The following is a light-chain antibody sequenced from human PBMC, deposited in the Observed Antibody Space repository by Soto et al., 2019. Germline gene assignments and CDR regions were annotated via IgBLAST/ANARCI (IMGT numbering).Light chain of an antibody. CDR1: SSNIGAGYD. Sequence: QSVLTQPPSVSGAPGQTITISCTGSSSNIGAGYDVHWYQQLPGRAPKLLIYGNNNRPSGVPDRFSGSKSGTSVSLAITGLRGEDEADYYCSSYTSSNTLVFGGGTKLTVL. CDR3: SSYTSSNTLV. V-gene: IGLV1-40*01. CDR2: GNN. J-gene: IGLJ2*01.